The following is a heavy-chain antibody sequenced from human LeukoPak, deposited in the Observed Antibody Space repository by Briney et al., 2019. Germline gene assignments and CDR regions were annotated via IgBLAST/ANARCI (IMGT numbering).Heavy chain of an antibody. Sequence: ASETVSYKASGYTFTSYDINWVRLATAQGLEWMGWMNANSGNTGYAQRFQGRVTITRNTSISTAYTELSSLRSEDTAVYYCARGRRVGAWRDFDPWGQGTLVTVSS. J-gene: IGHJ5*02. V-gene: IGHV1-8*03. D-gene: IGHD1-26*01. CDR1: GYTFTSYD. CDR2: MNANSGNT. CDR3: ARGRRVGAWRDFDP.